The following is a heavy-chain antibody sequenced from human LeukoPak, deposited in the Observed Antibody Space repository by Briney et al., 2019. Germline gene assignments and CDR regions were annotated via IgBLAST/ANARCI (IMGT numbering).Heavy chain of an antibody. CDR3: AKDSGGTKPFDY. Sequence: GGSLRLSCAASGFTFSSYGMHWVRQAPGKGLEWAAVIWYDGSNKYYADSVKGRFTISRDNSKNTLYLQMNSLRAEDTAVYYCAKDSGGTKPFDYWGQGTLVTVSS. CDR2: IWYDGSNK. D-gene: IGHD1-26*01. V-gene: IGHV3-33*06. J-gene: IGHJ4*02. CDR1: GFTFSSYG.